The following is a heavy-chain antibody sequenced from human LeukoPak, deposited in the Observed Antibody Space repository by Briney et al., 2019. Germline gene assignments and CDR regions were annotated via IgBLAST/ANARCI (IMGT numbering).Heavy chain of an antibody. V-gene: IGHV4-34*01. CDR1: GGSFSGYY. D-gene: IGHD2-2*01. Sequence: PSETLSLTCAVYGGSFSGYYWSWIRQPPGKGLEWIGEINHSGSTNYNPSLKSRVTISVDTSENQFSLKLSSVTAADTAVYYCAGSGDCSSTSCHFDYWGQGTLVTVSS. CDR2: INHSGST. CDR3: AGSGDCSSTSCHFDY. J-gene: IGHJ4*02.